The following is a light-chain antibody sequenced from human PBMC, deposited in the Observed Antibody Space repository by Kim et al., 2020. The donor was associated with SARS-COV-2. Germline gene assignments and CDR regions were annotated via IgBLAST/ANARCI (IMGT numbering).Light chain of an antibody. J-gene: IGKJ1*01. CDR2: GAS. CDR3: QQYKNWPPWT. Sequence: EIVMTQSPATLSVSPGERATLSCRASQSVASDLAWYQQKSGQPPRLLIYGASIRATGVPARFRGSGSGTEFTLTISNLQSEDFGVYYCQQYKNWPPWTFGRGTKVDIK. V-gene: IGKV3-15*01. CDR1: QSVASD.